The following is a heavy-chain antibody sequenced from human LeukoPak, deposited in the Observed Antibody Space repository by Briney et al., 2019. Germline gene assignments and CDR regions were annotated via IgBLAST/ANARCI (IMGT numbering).Heavy chain of an antibody. CDR3: ARFQSPTDTNFGVPTSGTVGPWWFDP. V-gene: IGHV1-18*01. CDR2: ISAYNGNT. CDR1: GYTFTSYG. Sequence: ASVKVSCKASGYTFTSYGISWVRQAPGQGLEWMGWISAYNGNTNYAQKLQGRVTMTTDTSTSTAYMELRSLRSDDTAVYYCARFQSPTDTNFGVPTSGTVGPWWFDPWGQGTLVTVSS. J-gene: IGHJ5*02. D-gene: IGHD3-3*01.